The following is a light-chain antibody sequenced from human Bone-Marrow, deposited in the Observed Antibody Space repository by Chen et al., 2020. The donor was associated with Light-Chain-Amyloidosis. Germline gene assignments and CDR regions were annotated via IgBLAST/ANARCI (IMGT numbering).Light chain of an antibody. Sequence: YPLTQPSSVSVAPGPPATGPCGGNNIGSTHVHWYQQPPGHAPLLVVYDDSDRPSGIPERLSGSNSGNTATLTSSRVEDGDEADYYCQVWDRSSDRPVFGGGTKLTVL. CDR3: QVWDRSSDRPV. V-gene: IGLV3-21*02. J-gene: IGLJ3*02. CDR1: NIGSTH. CDR2: DDS.